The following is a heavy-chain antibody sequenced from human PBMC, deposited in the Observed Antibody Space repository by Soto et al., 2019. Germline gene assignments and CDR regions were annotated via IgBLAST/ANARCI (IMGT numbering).Heavy chain of an antibody. CDR3: ARDRGYNYGSWFDP. J-gene: IGHJ5*02. CDR1: GGSISSGGYY. Sequence: QVQLQESGPGLVKPSQTLSLTCTVSGGSISSGGYYWSWIRQHPGQGLVWIGYFYYSGSTNYTPSLKIRVTISVDTSKNQFTLKLGSVTAADTAVYYCARDRGYNYGSWFDPWGQGTLVTVSS. CDR2: FYYSGST. D-gene: IGHD5-18*01. V-gene: IGHV4-31*03.